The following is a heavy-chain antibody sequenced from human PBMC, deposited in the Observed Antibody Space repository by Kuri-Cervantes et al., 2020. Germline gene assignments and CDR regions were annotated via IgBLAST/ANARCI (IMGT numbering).Heavy chain of an antibody. J-gene: IGHJ4*02. V-gene: IGHV3-23*01. CDR3: AKGYRSPSSDCLFDY. CDR1: GFTFGDYA. CDR2: LSGSGGNT. D-gene: IGHD2-21*02. Sequence: GESLKISCTASGFTFGDYAMSWVRQAPGKGLGWVSGLSGSGGNTWYADSVKGRFTISRDNSKNTLYLQMNSLRADDTAVYYCAKGYRSPSSDCLFDYWGQGILVTVSS.